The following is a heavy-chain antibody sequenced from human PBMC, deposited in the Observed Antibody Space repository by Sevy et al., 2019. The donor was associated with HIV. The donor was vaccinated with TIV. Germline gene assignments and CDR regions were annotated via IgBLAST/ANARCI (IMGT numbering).Heavy chain of an antibody. V-gene: IGHV3-23*01. Sequence: GGSLRLSCAASGFTFSSHAMSWVRQAPGKGLECGSAISDSGTTTYYEVSVKGRFTISRDNSKNTLYLQMDDPRAEDPAIYYCAREFNGGYQQHFDSWGQGTLLTVSP. CDR3: AREFNGGYQQHFDS. CDR2: ISDSGTTT. D-gene: IGHD1-26*01. CDR1: GFTFSSHA. J-gene: IGHJ4*02.